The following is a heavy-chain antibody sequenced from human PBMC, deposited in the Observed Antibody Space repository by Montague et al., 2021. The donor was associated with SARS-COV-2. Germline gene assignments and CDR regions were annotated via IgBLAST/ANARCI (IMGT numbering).Heavy chain of an antibody. D-gene: IGHD6-13*01. CDR2: ISWNSGSI. V-gene: IGHV3-9*01. CDR1: GFTFDDYA. CDR3: AKGIAAAGIGLYYYYYGMDV. Sequence: SLRLSCAASGFTFDDYAMHWVRQAPGKGLEWVSGISWNSGSIGYADSVKGRFTISRDNAKNSLYLQMNSLRAEDTALYYCAKGIAAAGIGLYYYYYGMDVWGQGTTVTVSS. J-gene: IGHJ6*02.